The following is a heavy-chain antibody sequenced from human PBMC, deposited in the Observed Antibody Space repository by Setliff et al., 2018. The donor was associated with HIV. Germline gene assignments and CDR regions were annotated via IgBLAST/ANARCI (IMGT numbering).Heavy chain of an antibody. CDR3: VRLRGYSSSPKYFDY. Sequence: PSETLSLTCSVSGVSISSYYRSWIRHSPGKGLEWIGIIFPGGATNYNPSLTGRVSISVYTSKNQVVLTLTDVDPVDTATYYCVRLRGYSSSPKYFDYWGQGRLVTVSS. J-gene: IGHJ4*02. V-gene: IGHV4-59*01. D-gene: IGHD6-6*01. CDR2: IFPGGAT. CDR1: GVSISSYY.